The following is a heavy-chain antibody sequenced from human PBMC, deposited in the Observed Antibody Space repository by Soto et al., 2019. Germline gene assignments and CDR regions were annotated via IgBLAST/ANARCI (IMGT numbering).Heavy chain of an antibody. J-gene: IGHJ4*02. CDR2: INAGYGNT. CDR3: TRDTGDGTFDF. V-gene: IGHV1-3*01. CDR1: GYTFSSYA. D-gene: IGHD7-27*01. Sequence: ASVKVSCKASGYTFSSYAMHWVRQAPGQRLEWMGWINAGYGNTKSSQKFQDRVTISRDTSASTAYMELTSPRSEDTAVYYCTRDTGDGTFDFWGQGTLVTVSS.